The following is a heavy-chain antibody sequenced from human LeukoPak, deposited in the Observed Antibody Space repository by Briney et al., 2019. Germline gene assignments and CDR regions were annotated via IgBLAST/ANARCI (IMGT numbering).Heavy chain of an antibody. D-gene: IGHD6-13*01. Sequence: SETLSLTCAVSGGSISSSDWWSWVRQPPGKGLEWLGQIYYSGTTNYNPSLKSRVTILADTSKNQFSLNLSSVTAADTAVYYCARRGIAAAGYDYWGQGTLVTVSS. J-gene: IGHJ4*02. V-gene: IGHV4-4*02. CDR1: GGSISSSDW. CDR3: ARRGIAAAGYDY. CDR2: IYYSGTT.